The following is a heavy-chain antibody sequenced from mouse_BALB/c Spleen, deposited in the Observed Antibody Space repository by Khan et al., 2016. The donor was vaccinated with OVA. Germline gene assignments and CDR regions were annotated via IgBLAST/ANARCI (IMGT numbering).Heavy chain of an antibody. CDR3: SKGGAAYYSYNGSVMDT. Sequence: QIQFVQSGPELKKSGETVRISCTASGYTFTTAGMQWVQKMPGKGLKWIGWINTHSGVPKYAEDFKGRFAFSLETSASTAYLQITTNKNENTATNLRSKGGAAYYSYNGSVMDTWGKGPSVTVSS. D-gene: IGHD2-12*01. CDR2: INTHSGVP. V-gene: IGHV9-4*02. CDR1: GYTFTTAG. J-gene: IGHJ4*01.